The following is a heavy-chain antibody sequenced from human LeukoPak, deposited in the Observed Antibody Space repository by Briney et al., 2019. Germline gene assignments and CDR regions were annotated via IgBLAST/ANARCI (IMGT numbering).Heavy chain of an antibody. V-gene: IGHV3-23*01. Sequence: PGGSLRLSCAASGFTFSSYAMSWVRQAPGKGLEWVSRISASGGSTYYGDSVKGRFTISRDNAKNSLYLQMNSLRAEDTAVYYCARDLGYYGSGSFDYWGQGTLVTVSS. CDR2: ISASGGST. CDR1: GFTFSSYA. CDR3: ARDLGYYGSGSFDY. D-gene: IGHD3-10*01. J-gene: IGHJ4*02.